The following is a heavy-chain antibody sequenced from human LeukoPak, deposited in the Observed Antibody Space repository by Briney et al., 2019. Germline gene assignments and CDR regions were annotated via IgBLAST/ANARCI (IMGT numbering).Heavy chain of an antibody. Sequence: PGGSLRLSCAASGFTVSSNYMSWVRQAPGKGLEWVSVIYSGGSTYYADSVKGRFTISRDNSKNTPYLQMNSLRAEDTAVYYCASLGHFDWLFKRYYGMDVWGQGTTVTVSS. V-gene: IGHV3-53*01. CDR2: IYSGGST. J-gene: IGHJ6*02. D-gene: IGHD3-9*01. CDR1: GFTVSSNY. CDR3: ASLGHFDWLFKRYYGMDV.